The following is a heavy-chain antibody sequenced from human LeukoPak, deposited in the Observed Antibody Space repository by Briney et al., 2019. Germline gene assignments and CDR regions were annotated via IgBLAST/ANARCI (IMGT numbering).Heavy chain of an antibody. V-gene: IGHV4-34*01. CDR3: ARVGGGDSSGYYYVVSRYYYYGMDV. J-gene: IGHJ6*02. Sequence: GSLRLSCAASGFTFSSYSMNWVRQAPGKGLEWIGEINHSGSTNYNPSLKSRVTISVDTSKNQFSLKLSSVTAADTAVFYCARVGGGDSSGYYYVVSRYYYYGMDVWGQGTTVTVSS. CDR1: GFTFSSYS. CDR2: INHSGST. D-gene: IGHD3-22*01.